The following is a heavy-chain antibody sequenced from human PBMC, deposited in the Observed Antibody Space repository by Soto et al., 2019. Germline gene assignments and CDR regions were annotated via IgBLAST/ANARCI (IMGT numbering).Heavy chain of an antibody. CDR2: ISSSGSTI. CDR1: GFTFSSYA. Sequence: GGSLRLSCSASGFTFSSYAVHWVRQAPGKGLEWVSYISSSGSTIYYADSVKGRFTISRDNAKNSLYLQMNSLRAEDTAVYYCARYYDSSGYYGTYGMDVWGQGTTVTVSS. CDR3: ARYYDSSGYYGTYGMDV. J-gene: IGHJ6*02. V-gene: IGHV3-48*03. D-gene: IGHD3-22*01.